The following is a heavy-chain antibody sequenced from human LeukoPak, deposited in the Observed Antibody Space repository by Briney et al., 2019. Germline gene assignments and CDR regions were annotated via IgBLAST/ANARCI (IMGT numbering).Heavy chain of an antibody. Sequence: ASVKVSCKASGYTFTSYGISWVRQAPGQGLEWMGGIIPIFGTANYAQKFQGRVTITADESTSTAYMELSSLRSEDTAVYYCARLGGDSNNYGMDVWGQGTTVTVSS. CDR2: IIPIFGTA. CDR3: ARLGGDSNNYGMDV. D-gene: IGHD2-21*02. J-gene: IGHJ6*02. CDR1: GYTFTSYG. V-gene: IGHV1-69*13.